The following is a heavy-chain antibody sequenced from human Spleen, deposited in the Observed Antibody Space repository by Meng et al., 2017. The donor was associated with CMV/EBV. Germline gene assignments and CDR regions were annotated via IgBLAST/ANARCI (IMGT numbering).Heavy chain of an antibody. V-gene: IGHV3-23*01. CDR1: FTFSSYA. Sequence: FTFSSYAMSWVRQAPGKGLEWVSAISGSGASTYYADSVKGRFTISRDNSENTLYLQMNSLRAEDTAVYYCAKENEPWDLLGETFFDYWGQGTLVTVSS. CDR2: ISGSGAST. J-gene: IGHJ4*02. D-gene: IGHD1-26*01. CDR3: AKENEPWDLLGETFFDY.